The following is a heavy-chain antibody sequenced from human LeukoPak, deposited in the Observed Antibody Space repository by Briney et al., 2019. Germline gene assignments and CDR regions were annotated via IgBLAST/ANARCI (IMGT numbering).Heavy chain of an antibody. CDR3: ARDLGVGEDAFDI. Sequence: PGGSLRLSCAASGFTFSDYYMSWIRQAPGRGLEWVSYISSSGSTIYYADSVKGRFTISRDNAKNSLYLQMNSLRAEDTAVYYCARDLGVGEDAFDIWGQGTMVTVSS. V-gene: IGHV3-11*04. J-gene: IGHJ3*02. CDR2: ISSSGSTI. D-gene: IGHD3-10*01. CDR1: GFTFSDYY.